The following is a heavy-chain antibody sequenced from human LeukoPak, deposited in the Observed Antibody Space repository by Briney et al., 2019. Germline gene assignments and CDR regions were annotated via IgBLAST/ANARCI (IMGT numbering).Heavy chain of an antibody. J-gene: IGHJ4*02. CDR3: ARGSGVSPQSTYYFDY. V-gene: IGHV4-39*07. CDR2: INHSGST. D-gene: IGHD3-10*01. Sequence: SETLSLTCTVSGGSISSSSYYWGWIRQPPGKGLEWIGEINHSGSTNYNPSLKSRVTISVDTSKNQFSLKLSSVTAADTAVYYCARGSGVSPQSTYYFDYWGQGTLVTVSS. CDR1: GGSISSSSYY.